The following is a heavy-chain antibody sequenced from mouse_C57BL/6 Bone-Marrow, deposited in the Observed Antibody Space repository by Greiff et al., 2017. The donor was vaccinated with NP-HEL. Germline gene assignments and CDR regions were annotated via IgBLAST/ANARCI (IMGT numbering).Heavy chain of an antibody. Sequence: EVKLQESGAELVKPGASVKLSCTASGFNIKDYYMHWVKQRTEQGLEWIGRIDPEDGETKYAPNFQGKATITADTSSNTAYLQLSSLTSEDTAVYYCARTHDYYGSSYPWYFDVWGTGTTVTVSS. J-gene: IGHJ1*03. V-gene: IGHV14-2*01. CDR1: GFNIKDYY. CDR3: ARTHDYYGSSYPWYFDV. D-gene: IGHD1-1*01. CDR2: IDPEDGET.